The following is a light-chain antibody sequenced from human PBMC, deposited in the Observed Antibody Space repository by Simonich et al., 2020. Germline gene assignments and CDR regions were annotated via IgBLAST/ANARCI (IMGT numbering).Light chain of an antibody. CDR3: GADHGSGSNFVV. CDR2: VGTGGMVG. CDR1: SGYSNYK. V-gene: IGLV9-49*01. Sequence: QPVLTQPPSASASLGASVTLTCTLSSGYSNYKVDWYQQGPGKGPRFVMRVGTGGMVGSKGDGIPDRFSGLGSGLNRYLTIKNIQEEDESDYHCGADHGSGSNFVVFGGGTKLTVL. J-gene: IGLJ2*01.